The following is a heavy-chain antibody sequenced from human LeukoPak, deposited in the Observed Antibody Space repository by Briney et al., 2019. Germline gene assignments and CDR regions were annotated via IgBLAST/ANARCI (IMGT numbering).Heavy chain of an antibody. CDR1: GVFFREHY. Sequence: AGGSLRLSRAAPGVFFREHYLGWGREGLGEGGGGVGRTINKANNYITYYAASVKGRFTVSRDDSDYSLYLQMNSLKIEDTAVYYCARARLGDGYNYVWGQGTLVTVSS. CDR2: TINKANNYIT. J-gene: IGHJ1*01. V-gene: IGHV3-72*01. CDR3: ARARLGDGYNYV. D-gene: IGHD5-18*01.